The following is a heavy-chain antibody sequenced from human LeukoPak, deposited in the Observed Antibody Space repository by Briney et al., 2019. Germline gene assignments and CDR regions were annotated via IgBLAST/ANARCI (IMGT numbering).Heavy chain of an antibody. V-gene: IGHV1-8*02. CDR3: ARGDAVILLWFGELLNGMDV. Sequence: ASVKVSCKASGYTFTGYYMQWVRQAPGQGLEWMGWMNPNSGNTGYAQKFQGRVTMTRNTSISTAYMELSSLRSEDTAVYYCARGDAVILLWFGELLNGMDVWGQGTTVTVSS. D-gene: IGHD3-10*01. CDR2: MNPNSGNT. J-gene: IGHJ6*02. CDR1: GYTFTGYY.